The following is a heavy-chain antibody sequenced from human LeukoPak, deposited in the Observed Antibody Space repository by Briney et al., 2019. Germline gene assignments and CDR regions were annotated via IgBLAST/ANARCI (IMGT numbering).Heavy chain of an antibody. V-gene: IGHV3-48*02. CDR3: VRDYYSSSWYVFDY. CDR2: ISTSSSAI. J-gene: IGHJ4*02. CDR1: GFTFNTDT. Sequence: GGSLRLSCAASGFTFNTDTMNWVRQAPGKGLEWVAYISTSSSAIYYADSVKGRFTISRDNAKNSLYLQMNSLRDEDTAVYYCVRDYYSSSWYVFDYWGQGTLVTVSS. D-gene: IGHD6-13*01.